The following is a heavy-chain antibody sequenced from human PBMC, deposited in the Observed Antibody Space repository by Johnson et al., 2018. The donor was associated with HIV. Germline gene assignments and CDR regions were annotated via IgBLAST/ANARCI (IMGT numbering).Heavy chain of an antibody. CDR1: GFTFDDYA. D-gene: IGHD2-15*01. V-gene: IGHV3-9*01. J-gene: IGHJ3*02. Sequence: VQLVESGGGVVQPGGSLRLSCAASGFTFDDYAMHWVRQAPGKGLEWVSGISWNSGSIGYADSVKGRFTISRDNAKNSLYLQMNSLRAEDTALYYCAKEIFPGVVVVAATGEAAFDIWGQGTMVTVSS. CDR2: ISWNSGSI. CDR3: AKEIFPGVVVVAATGEAAFDI.